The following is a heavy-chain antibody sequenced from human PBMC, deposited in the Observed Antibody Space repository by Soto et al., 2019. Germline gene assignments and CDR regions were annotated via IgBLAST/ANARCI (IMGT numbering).Heavy chain of an antibody. CDR2: IKSKTDGGTT. J-gene: IGHJ4*02. Sequence: EVQLVESGGGLVKPGGSLRLSCAASGFTFNNAWMNWIRQAPGKGLEWVGRIKSKTDGGTTDYAAPVKGRFTISRDDSKTTLYLQMNSLKTEDTAVYFCTTDQGRYYAFDYWGQGTLVTVSS. V-gene: IGHV3-15*07. CDR3: TTDQGRYYAFDY. D-gene: IGHD2-2*01. CDR1: GFTFNNAW.